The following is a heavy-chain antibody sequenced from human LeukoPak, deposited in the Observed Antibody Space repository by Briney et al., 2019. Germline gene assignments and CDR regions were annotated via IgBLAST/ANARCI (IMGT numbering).Heavy chain of an antibody. CDR1: GFTFSSYW. V-gene: IGHV3-74*01. CDR3: ARGGCSGTSCHLADY. Sequence: GGSLRLSCAASGFTFSSYWMHWVRQAPGKGLVWVSRINSDGSSTTYADSVKGRFTISRDNAKNTLYLQMNSLRAEDTAVYYCARGGCSGTSCHLADYWGQGTLVTVSS. CDR2: INSDGSST. D-gene: IGHD2-2*01. J-gene: IGHJ4*02.